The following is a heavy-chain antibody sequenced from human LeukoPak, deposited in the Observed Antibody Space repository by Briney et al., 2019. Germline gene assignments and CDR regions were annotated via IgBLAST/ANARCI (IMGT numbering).Heavy chain of an antibody. CDR3: ATAFTYYYDSSGSGGDY. V-gene: IGHV1-18*01. J-gene: IGHJ4*02. CDR1: GYTFTNYG. Sequence: ASVKVSCKASGYTFTNYGITWVRQAPGHGLEWMGWISAYHGNTNYAQKFQGRVTMTTDTSTSTAYMELRSLRSEDTAVYYCATAFTYYYDSSGSGGDYWGQGTLVTVSS. D-gene: IGHD3-22*01. CDR2: ISAYHGNT.